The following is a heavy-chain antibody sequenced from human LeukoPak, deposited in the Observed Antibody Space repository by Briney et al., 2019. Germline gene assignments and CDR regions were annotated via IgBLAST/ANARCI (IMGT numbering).Heavy chain of an antibody. J-gene: IGHJ3*02. V-gene: IGHV3-21*01. CDR3: ARDDGGDFNDAFDI. Sequence: GGTLRLSCAASGFTLRSYTMNWVRQAPGKGLEWVSSITITSNYIFYTDSVRGRFTISRDNAQNSLSLQMNSLRAEDTAAYYCARDDGGDFNDAFDIWGQGTLVTVSS. D-gene: IGHD2-21*02. CDR1: GFTLRSYT. CDR2: ITITSNYI.